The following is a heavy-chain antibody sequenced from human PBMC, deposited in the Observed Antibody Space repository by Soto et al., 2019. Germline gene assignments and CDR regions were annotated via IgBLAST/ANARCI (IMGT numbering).Heavy chain of an antibody. V-gene: IGHV1-2*02. J-gene: IGHJ4*02. D-gene: IGHD2-8*01. Sequence: QVQLVQSGADVKKPGASVKVSCKASGFSFTNYYLHWVRQAPGQGLEWLGWINPNSGGTNYAQQFKGRVTMTRDTSITTAYMELSRLTSDDTAIYYCARDTKTPANAIHDGFWGQGTLVTVSS. CDR3: ARDTKTPANAIHDGF. CDR1: GFSFTNYY. CDR2: INPNSGGT.